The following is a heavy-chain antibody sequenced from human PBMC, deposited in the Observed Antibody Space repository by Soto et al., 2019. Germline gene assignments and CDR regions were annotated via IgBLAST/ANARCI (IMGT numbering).Heavy chain of an antibody. CDR3: AVFRSSSFGDGRLDS. Sequence: GETLEISCKGSGYSLTSHWINWVRQMPGKGLEGMGRIDPSQPYFNYNPSFQGHVAISADKSTSKAYLQWSSLEASDTAIYYCAVFRSSSFGDGRLDSWGPGTLVTESS. CDR2: IDPSQPYF. V-gene: IGHV5-10-1*01. J-gene: IGHJ4*02. CDR1: GYSLTSHW. D-gene: IGHD6-6*01.